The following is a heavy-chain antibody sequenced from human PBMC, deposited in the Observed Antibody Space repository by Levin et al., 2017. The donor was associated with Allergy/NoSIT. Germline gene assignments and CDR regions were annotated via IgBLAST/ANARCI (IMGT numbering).Heavy chain of an antibody. CDR3: AKDTLHQLERPYYFDY. J-gene: IGHJ4*02. CDR2: ISGSGGST. Sequence: PGGSLRLSCAASGFTFSSYAMSWVRQAPGKGLEWVSAISGSGGSTYYADSVKGRFTISRDNSKNTLYLQMNSLRAEDTAVYYCAKDTLHQLERPYYFDYWGQGTLVTVSS. D-gene: IGHD1-1*01. V-gene: IGHV3-23*01. CDR1: GFTFSSYA.